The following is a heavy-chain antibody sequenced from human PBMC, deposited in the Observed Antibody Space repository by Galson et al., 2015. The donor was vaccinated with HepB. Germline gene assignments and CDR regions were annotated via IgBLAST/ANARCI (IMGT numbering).Heavy chain of an antibody. CDR3: AREAHIAAPASFDY. Sequence: SLRLSCAASGFTFSRYGMYWVRQVPGKGLEWVALTWHDGSKSFYATSVKGRFTIARDNSQNTLYLHMSNLRAEDTAIYYCAREAHIAAPASFDYWGQGTLVTVSS. CDR2: TWHDGSKS. CDR1: GFTFSRYG. J-gene: IGHJ4*02. V-gene: IGHV3-33*08. D-gene: IGHD6-25*01.